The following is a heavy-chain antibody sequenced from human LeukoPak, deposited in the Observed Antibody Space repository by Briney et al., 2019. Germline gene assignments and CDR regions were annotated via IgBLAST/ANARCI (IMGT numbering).Heavy chain of an antibody. CDR3: ARSGTSYYSPNFDY. J-gene: IGHJ4*02. CDR1: GASISSYY. D-gene: IGHD1-26*01. CDR2: IYISGTT. V-gene: IGHV4-4*07. Sequence: SETLSLTCTVSGASISSYYCSWIRQPAGKGLEWIGRIYISGTTNYSPSLKSRVTMSVDTSKNQFSLKLSSVSAADTAVYYCARSGTSYYSPNFDYWGQGTLVTVSS.